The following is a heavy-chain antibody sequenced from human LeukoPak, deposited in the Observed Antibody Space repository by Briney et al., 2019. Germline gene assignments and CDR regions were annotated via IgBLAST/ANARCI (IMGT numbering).Heavy chain of an antibody. Sequence: GASVKVSCKASGYTFTSYAISWVRQAPGQGLEWMGWISAYNGNRNTAQNLQGRVTMTTDTSTSTAYMELRSLRSDDTAVYYCASRQRLQEGDAFDFSGQGTMVTVSS. CDR1: GYTFTSYA. D-gene: IGHD6-25*01. J-gene: IGHJ3*01. V-gene: IGHV1-18*01. CDR2: ISAYNGNR. CDR3: ASRQRLQEGDAFDF.